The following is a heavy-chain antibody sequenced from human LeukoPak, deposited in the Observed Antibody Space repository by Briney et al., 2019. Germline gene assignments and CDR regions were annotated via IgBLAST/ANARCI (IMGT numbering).Heavy chain of an antibody. J-gene: IGHJ6*02. D-gene: IGHD2/OR15-2a*01. CDR2: AFNSGST. Sequence: PSETLSRTCTVSGASISKSYWNWIRQPPGKELEWIGCAFNSGSTRYNPSLGSRVTISEDTSRNQFSLRLTSVTAADTATYYCSRASPGAIYYYGMDVWGHGTTVTVSS. CDR3: SRASPGAIYYYGMDV. CDR1: GASISKSY. V-gene: IGHV4-59*01.